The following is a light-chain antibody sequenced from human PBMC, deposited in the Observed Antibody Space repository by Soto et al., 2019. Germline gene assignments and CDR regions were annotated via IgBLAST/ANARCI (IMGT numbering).Light chain of an antibody. V-gene: IGKV1-39*01. CDR3: QRDYNNIRT. Sequence: DIQMTHSPSSLSASVGDSVTITCRASQSIASYVNWYQQKPGKAPKLLILGAVILQSGVPSRFSGSGSGTDFTLTISSLQPEDFATYYCQRDYNNIRTFGQGTKVDIK. CDR1: QSIASY. J-gene: IGKJ1*01. CDR2: GAV.